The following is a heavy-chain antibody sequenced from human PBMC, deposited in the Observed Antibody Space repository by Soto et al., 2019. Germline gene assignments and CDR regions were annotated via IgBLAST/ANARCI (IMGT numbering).Heavy chain of an antibody. Sequence: SETLSLTCTVSGVSISDTSYYWGWIRQPPGKGLEWIGTIYFNGNTFYNPSPKSRLTMSVDTSKNQISLRLTSVTAADTAVYYCARQGSYWGQGTLVTVSS. CDR3: ARQGSY. CDR1: GVSISDTSYY. CDR2: IYFNGNT. V-gene: IGHV4-39*01. J-gene: IGHJ4*02.